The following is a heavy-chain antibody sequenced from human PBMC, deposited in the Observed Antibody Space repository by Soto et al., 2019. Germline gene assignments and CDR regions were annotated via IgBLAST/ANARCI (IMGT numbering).Heavy chain of an antibody. CDR2: ISSSSSTI. D-gene: IGHD4-17*01. CDR1: GFTFSSYS. Sequence: GGSLRLSCAASGFTFSSYSMNWVRQAPGKGLEWVSYISSSSSTIYYADSVKGRFTISRDNAKNSLYLQMNSLRAEDTAVYYCARDPGHYVFAFDIWGQGTMVTV. V-gene: IGHV3-48*01. J-gene: IGHJ3*02. CDR3: ARDPGHYVFAFDI.